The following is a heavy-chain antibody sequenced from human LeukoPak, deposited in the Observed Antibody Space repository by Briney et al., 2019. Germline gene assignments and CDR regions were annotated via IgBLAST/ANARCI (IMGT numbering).Heavy chain of an antibody. V-gene: IGHV4-59*01. Sequence: SETLSLTCTVSGGSMSGYYWSWIRQPPGKGLEWIGYIYYSGSTNYNPSLKSRVTISVDTSKNQFSLKLSSVTAADTAVYYCARSITSSWYGDFQHWGQGTLVTVSS. D-gene: IGHD6-13*01. CDR3: ARSITSSWYGDFQH. J-gene: IGHJ1*01. CDR1: GGSMSGYY. CDR2: IYYSGST.